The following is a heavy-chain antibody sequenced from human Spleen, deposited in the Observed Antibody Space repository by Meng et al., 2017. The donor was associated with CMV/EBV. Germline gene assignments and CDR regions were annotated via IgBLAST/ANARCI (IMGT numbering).Heavy chain of an antibody. CDR3: ARESRDGYNSFDY. CDR2: ISAYNGNT. V-gene: IGHV1-18*01. CDR1: GYTFTSYG. D-gene: IGHD5-24*01. J-gene: IGHJ4*02. Sequence: KASGYTFTSYGISWVRQGPGQGLEWMGWISAYNGNTNYAQKLQGRVTMTTDTSTSTAYMELRSLRSDDTAVYYCARESRDGYNSFDYWGQGTLVTVSS.